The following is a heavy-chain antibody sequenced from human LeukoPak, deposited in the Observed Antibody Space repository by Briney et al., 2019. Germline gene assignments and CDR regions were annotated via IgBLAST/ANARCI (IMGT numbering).Heavy chain of an antibody. CDR3: ARMDDYTNYYFDY. CDR2: ISSNGDRT. V-gene: IGHV3-64*01. CDR1: GFTFTRFA. Sequence: EPGGSLRLSCAASGFTFTRFAMYWVRQAPGKGLEFVSAISSNGDRTYYARSVKDRFTISRDNAKNTVDLQMGSLRPEDMGVYYCARMDDYTNYYFDYWGQGTVVTVSS. J-gene: IGHJ4*02. D-gene: IGHD4-11*01.